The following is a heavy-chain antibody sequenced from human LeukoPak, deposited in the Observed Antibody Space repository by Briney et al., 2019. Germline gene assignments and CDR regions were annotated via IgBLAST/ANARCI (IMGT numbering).Heavy chain of an antibody. CDR3: AKGASIAARYGMDV. D-gene: IGHD6-6*01. V-gene: IGHV3-30*18. Sequence: GGSLRLSCAASGFTFSSYGMHWVRQAPGKGLEWVAVISYDGSNKYYADSVKGRFTISRDNSKNTLYLQMNSLRAEDTAVYYCAKGASIAARYGMDVWGQGTTVTVSS. CDR2: ISYDGSNK. J-gene: IGHJ6*02. CDR1: GFTFSSYG.